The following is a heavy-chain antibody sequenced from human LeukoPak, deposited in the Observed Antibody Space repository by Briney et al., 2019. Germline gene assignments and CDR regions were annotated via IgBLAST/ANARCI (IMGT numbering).Heavy chain of an antibody. CDR3: ARDSYQLLCIDY. D-gene: IGHD2-2*01. CDR2: ISTVGPYK. V-gene: IGHV3-30*03. J-gene: IGHJ4*02. Sequence: HPGGSLRLSCAASGFIFTTYGVHWVCQAPGKGLGWVPIISTVGPYKYYAGSVKGRFTISRDKPKNTWYLHMSSLTTEGTAVCYCARDSYQLLCIDYWGQGTLVTVSS. CDR1: GFIFTTYG.